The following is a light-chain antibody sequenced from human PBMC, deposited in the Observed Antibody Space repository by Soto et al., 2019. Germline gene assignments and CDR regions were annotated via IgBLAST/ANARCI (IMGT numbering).Light chain of an antibody. Sequence: QSALAQPPSASGSPGQSVTISCAGTSSDVGGYNYVSWYQLHPGKAPKLIIYEVTKRPSGVPDRFSGSKSGNTASLTVSGLQIEDEADYHCCSYAGSNTVVFGGGTKLTVL. V-gene: IGLV2-8*01. CDR1: SSDVGGYNY. J-gene: IGLJ2*01. CDR2: EVT. CDR3: CSYAGSNTVV.